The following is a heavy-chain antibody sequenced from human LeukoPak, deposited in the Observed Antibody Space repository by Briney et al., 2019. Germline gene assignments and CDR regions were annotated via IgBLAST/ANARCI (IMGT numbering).Heavy chain of an antibody. J-gene: IGHJ4*02. CDR2: IVGSGSST. D-gene: IGHD6-19*01. V-gene: IGHV3-23*01. CDR1: GFTFSSYA. CDR3: AEAYSSGWYYFDF. Sequence: GSLRLSCVASGFTFSSYAMSWVRQAPGKGLEWVSTIVGSGSSTYYADSVKGRFTISRDNSKNTLYLQMNSLRAEDTAVYYCAEAYSSGWYYFDFWGQGTLVTVSS.